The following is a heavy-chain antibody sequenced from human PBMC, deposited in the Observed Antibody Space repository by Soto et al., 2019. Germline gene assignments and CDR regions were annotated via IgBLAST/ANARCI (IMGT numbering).Heavy chain of an antibody. CDR3: ARVFIAAAGTNAFDI. Sequence: PGGSLRLSCTASGFSFSSNYMSWVRQAPGKGLEWVSVIYSGGSTYYADSVKGRFTISRHNSKNTLYLQMNSLRAEDTAVYYCARVFIAAAGTNAFDIWGQGTMVTVSS. CDR1: GFSFSSNY. J-gene: IGHJ3*02. V-gene: IGHV3-53*04. D-gene: IGHD6-13*01. CDR2: IYSGGST.